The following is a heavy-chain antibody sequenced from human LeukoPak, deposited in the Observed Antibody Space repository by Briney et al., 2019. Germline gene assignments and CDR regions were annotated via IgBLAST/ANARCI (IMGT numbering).Heavy chain of an antibody. V-gene: IGHV3-74*01. D-gene: IGHD4-17*01. CDR1: GFTFSDYW. Sequence: PGGSLRLSCAASGFTFSDYWMHWVRQAPGKGLVWVSRINSDGRNIRYADSVKGRFTISRDNAKNTLYLQMNSLTPEDTAVYYCAREGALGYGHYTDDYWGQGTLVTVSS. CDR3: AREGALGYGHYTDDY. J-gene: IGHJ4*02. CDR2: INSDGRNI.